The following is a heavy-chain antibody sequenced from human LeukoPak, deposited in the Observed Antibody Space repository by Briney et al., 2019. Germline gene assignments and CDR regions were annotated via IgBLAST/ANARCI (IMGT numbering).Heavy chain of an antibody. CDR2: IIPIFGTA. Sequence: SVKVSCKASGYTFTSYGTSWVRQAPGQGLEWMGGIIPIFGTANYAQKFQGRVTITTDESTSTAYMELSSLRSEDTAVYYCARGRDDFWSGYRPNYYYYMDVWGKGTTVTVSS. CDR3: ARGRDDFWSGYRPNYYYYMDV. CDR1: GYTFTSYG. J-gene: IGHJ6*03. D-gene: IGHD3-3*01. V-gene: IGHV1-69*05.